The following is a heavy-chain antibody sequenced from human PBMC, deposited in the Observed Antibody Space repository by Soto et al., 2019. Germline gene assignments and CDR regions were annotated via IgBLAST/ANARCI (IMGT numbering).Heavy chain of an antibody. V-gene: IGHV4-34*01. D-gene: IGHD1-26*01. CDR3: ARGGRIVGVRGMDV. Sequence: SETLSLTCAVYGGSSSGYYWSWIRQPPGKGLEWIGEINHSGSTNYNPSLKSRVTISVDTSKNQFSLKLSSVTAADTAVYYCARGGRIVGVRGMDVWGQGTTVTVSS. CDR1: GGSSSGYY. CDR2: INHSGST. J-gene: IGHJ6*02.